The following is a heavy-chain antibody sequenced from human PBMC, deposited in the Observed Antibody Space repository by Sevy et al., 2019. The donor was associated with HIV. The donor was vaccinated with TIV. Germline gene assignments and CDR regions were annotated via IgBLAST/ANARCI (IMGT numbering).Heavy chain of an antibody. J-gene: IGHJ4*02. V-gene: IGHV4-30-2*01. CDR2: IYHSGST. D-gene: IGHD6-13*01. CDR1: GGSISSGGYS. Sequence: SETLSLTCAVSGGSISSGGYSWSWIRQPPGKGLEWIGYIYHSGSTYYNPSLKSRVTISVDRSKNHFSLKLSSGTAADTAVYYCARGTAAAWYDYWGQGTLVTVSS. CDR3: ARGTAAAWYDY.